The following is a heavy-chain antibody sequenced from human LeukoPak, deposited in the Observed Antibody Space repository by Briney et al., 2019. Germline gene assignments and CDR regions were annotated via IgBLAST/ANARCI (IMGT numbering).Heavy chain of an antibody. J-gene: IGHJ5*02. D-gene: IGHD3-10*01. CDR2: TDSDGSSI. V-gene: IGHV3-74*01. CDR1: GFTFSSYW. Sequence: GGSLRLSCAASGFTFSSYWMHWVRQAPGKGLVWVSRTDSDGSSISYADSVKGRFTISRDNSKNTLYLQMNSLRAEDTAVYYCATLKSDYYGSGSNLLRTNWFDPWGQGTLVTVSS. CDR3: ATLKSDYYGSGSNLLRTNWFDP.